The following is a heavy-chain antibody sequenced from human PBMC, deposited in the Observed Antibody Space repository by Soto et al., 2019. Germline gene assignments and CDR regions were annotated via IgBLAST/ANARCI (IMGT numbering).Heavy chain of an antibody. CDR1: GYNFNKYA. D-gene: IGHD3-22*01. V-gene: IGHV3-23*01. J-gene: IGHJ3*02. Sequence: EVQLLESGGGLRQPGGSLRLSCVASGYNFNKYAVSWVRQAPGKGLEWVSGISSGGDNTHYDDSMKGRFNITRDNSKNMLYLEMNRLTVEDTAVYYCVRRAQYFDGTGFPAFDIWGQGTRVTVSS. CDR2: ISSGGDNT. CDR3: VRRAQYFDGTGFPAFDI.